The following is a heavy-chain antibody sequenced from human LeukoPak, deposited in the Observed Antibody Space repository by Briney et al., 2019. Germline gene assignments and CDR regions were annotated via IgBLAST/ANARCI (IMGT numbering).Heavy chain of an antibody. V-gene: IGHV4-34*01. Sequence: SETLSLTCAVYGGSFSGYYWSWIRQPPGKGLEWIGEINHSGRTNYNPSLKSRVTISVDTSKNQFSLKLSSVTAADTAVYYCARGPYFYGSGSNHNWFDPWGQGTLVTVSS. CDR2: INHSGRT. CDR1: GGSFSGYY. CDR3: ARGPYFYGSGSNHNWFDP. J-gene: IGHJ5*02. D-gene: IGHD3-10*01.